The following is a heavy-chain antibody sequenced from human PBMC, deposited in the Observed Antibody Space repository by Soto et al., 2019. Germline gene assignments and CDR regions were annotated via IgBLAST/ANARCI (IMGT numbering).Heavy chain of an antibody. CDR2: IYYSGST. J-gene: IGHJ6*02. CDR1: GGSISSYY. Sequence: QVQLQESGPGLVKPSETLSLTCTVSGGSISSYYWSWIRQPPGKGLEWIGYIYYSGSTNYNPSLKSRGTISVDTSKNQCSLKLSSVTAADTAVYYCAREDRYYYYGMDVWGQGTTVTVSS. V-gene: IGHV4-59*01. CDR3: AREDRYYYYGMDV.